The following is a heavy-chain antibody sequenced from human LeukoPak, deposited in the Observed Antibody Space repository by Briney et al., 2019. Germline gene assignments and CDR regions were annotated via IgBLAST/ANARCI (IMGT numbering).Heavy chain of an antibody. CDR3: AREARVDRAFDI. CDR1: GGSFSGYY. V-gene: IGHV4-34*09. Sequence: TSETLSLTCAVYGGSFSGYYWSWIRQPPGKGLEWIGYIYYSGNTYYDPSLKSRVTISVDTSKNQFSLKLSSVTAADTAVYFCAREARVDRAFDIWGQGTMVTVSA. CDR2: IYYSGNT. J-gene: IGHJ3*02. D-gene: IGHD3-9*01.